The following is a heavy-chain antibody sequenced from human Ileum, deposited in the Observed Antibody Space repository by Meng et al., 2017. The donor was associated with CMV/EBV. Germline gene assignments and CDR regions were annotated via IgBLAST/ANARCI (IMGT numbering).Heavy chain of an antibody. CDR3: ITEVLGGDY. Sequence: GGSLRLSCAASGITLKTYAMRWVRQAPGKGLEWVSSISGGTTYYADSVKGRFTISRDNAKNTLYLQMNSLRAEDTAFYYCITEVLGGDYWGQGTLVTVSS. CDR2: ISGGTT. J-gene: IGHJ4*02. D-gene: IGHD1-14*01. V-gene: IGHV3-23*01. CDR1: GITLKTYA.